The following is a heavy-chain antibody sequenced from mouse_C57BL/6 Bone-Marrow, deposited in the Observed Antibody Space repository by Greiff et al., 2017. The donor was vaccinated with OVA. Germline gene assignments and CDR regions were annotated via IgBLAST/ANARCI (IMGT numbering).Heavy chain of an antibody. CDR2: IWSGGST. D-gene: IGHD2-5*01. CDR1: GFSLTSYG. V-gene: IGHV2-2*01. Sequence: QVQLKQSGPGLVQPSQSLSITCTVSGFSLTSYGVHWVRQSPGKGLEWLGVIWSGGSTDYNAAFISSLSISKDNSKSQVFFKMNSLQADDTAIYYCAPSYSNYENYNAMDYWGQGTSVTVSS. J-gene: IGHJ4*01. CDR3: APSYSNYENYNAMDY.